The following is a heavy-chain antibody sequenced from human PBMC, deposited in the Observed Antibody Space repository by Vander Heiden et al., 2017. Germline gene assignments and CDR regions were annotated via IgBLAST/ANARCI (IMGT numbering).Heavy chain of an antibody. CDR3: ARDIAGRGYFDY. Sequence: QVQLQESGPGLVKPSQTLSLTCTVSGGSISSGAYYWSWIRQHTGKGLEWIGYIYYSGNTYYNPSLKSRLTMSVDTSKDQFSLKLSSVTAADTAVYYCARDIAGRGYFDYWGQGTLVTVSS. D-gene: IGHD2-15*01. V-gene: IGHV4-31*03. J-gene: IGHJ4*02. CDR2: IYYSGNT. CDR1: GGSISSGAYY.